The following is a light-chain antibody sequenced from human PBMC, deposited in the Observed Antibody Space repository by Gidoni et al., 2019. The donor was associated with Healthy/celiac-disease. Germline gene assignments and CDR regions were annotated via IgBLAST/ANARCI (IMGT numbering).Light chain of an antibody. J-gene: IGKJ2*04. Sequence: DIKMTQSPSSLSASVGDRVTITCQASQDISNFLNWYQQKPGKAPKLLIYDASNLETGVPSRFSVSGSGTDFTFTSSSLQPEDIATYYCQQYDNLPYLCSFGQGTKLEIK. CDR2: DAS. CDR1: QDISNF. V-gene: IGKV1-33*01. CDR3: QQYDNLPYLCS.